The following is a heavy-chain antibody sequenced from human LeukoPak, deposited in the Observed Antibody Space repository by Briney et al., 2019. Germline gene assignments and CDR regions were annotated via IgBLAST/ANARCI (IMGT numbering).Heavy chain of an antibody. CDR1: GGSISSGSYY. V-gene: IGHV4-61*02. CDR3: ARAKKNSGWYGPGYYYMDV. D-gene: IGHD6-19*01. CDR2: IYTSGST. Sequence: SETLSLTCTVSGGSISSGSYYWSWIRQPAGKGLEWIGRIYTSGSTNYNPSLKSRVTISVDTSKNQFSLKLSSVTAADTAVYYCARAKKNSGWYGPGYYYMDVWGKGTTVTISS. J-gene: IGHJ6*03.